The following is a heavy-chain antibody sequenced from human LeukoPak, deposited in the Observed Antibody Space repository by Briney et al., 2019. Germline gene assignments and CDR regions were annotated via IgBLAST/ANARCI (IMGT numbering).Heavy chain of an antibody. CDR2: MYIGGST. CDR3: AKDSDVYGIESPDALHI. J-gene: IGHJ3*02. V-gene: IGHV3-66*01. D-gene: IGHD2-8*01. CDR1: GFSVSRNY. Sequence: AGGSLRPSCEASGFSVSRNYMNWVRQAPGKGLEWVSVMYIGGSTYYADSVRGRFTTSRDNSKNTLHLQMDNLRAEDTAVYYCAKDSDVYGIESPDALHIWGQGTMVTVSS.